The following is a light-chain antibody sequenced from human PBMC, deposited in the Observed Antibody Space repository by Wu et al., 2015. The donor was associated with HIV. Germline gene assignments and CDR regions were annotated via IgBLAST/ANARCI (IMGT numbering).Light chain of an antibody. J-gene: IGKJ1*01. CDR3: QNYNSAPRT. CDR2: AAS. V-gene: IGKV1-27*01. Sequence: DIQMTQSPSSLSASVGDRVTITCQASQGISDYLAWYQQKPGKVPKLLIYAASILQSGVPSRFSGSGSGTDFTLTISSLQPEDVATYFCQNYNSAPRTFGQGTKVEIK. CDR1: QGISDY.